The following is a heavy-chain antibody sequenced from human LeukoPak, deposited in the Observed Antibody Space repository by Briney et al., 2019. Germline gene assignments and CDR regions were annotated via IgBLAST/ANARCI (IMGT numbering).Heavy chain of an antibody. CDR2: ISISGDDT. CDR3: ANPKWGTYLVGFDY. D-gene: IGHD1-26*01. J-gene: IGHJ4*02. V-gene: IGHV3-23*01. CDR1: GFTFRSYW. Sequence: PGGSLRLSCAVSGFTFRSYWMHWVRQAPGKGLEWVSTISISGDDTYYAESVKGRFTISRDNSKNTLYLRMNSLRAEDTAVSFCANPKWGTYLVGFDYWGQGTLVTVSS.